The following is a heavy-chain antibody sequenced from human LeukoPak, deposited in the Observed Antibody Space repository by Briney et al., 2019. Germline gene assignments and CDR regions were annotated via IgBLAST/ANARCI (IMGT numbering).Heavy chain of an antibody. V-gene: IGHV1-69*05. D-gene: IGHD6-13*01. CDR3: ARDLAAAGPAFDY. J-gene: IGHJ4*02. Sequence: SVKVPCKASGGTFSSYAISWVRQAPGQGLEWMGRIIPIFGTANYAQKFQGRVTITTDESTSTAYMELSSLRSEDTAVYYCARDLAAAGPAFDYWGQGTLVTVSS. CDR1: GGTFSSYA. CDR2: IIPIFGTA.